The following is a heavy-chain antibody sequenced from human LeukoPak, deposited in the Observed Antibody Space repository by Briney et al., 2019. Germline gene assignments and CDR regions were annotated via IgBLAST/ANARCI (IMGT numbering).Heavy chain of an antibody. CDR3: AKDIQLST. J-gene: IGHJ3*01. V-gene: IGHV3-74*01. Sequence: PGGSLRLSCAGSGITFSSYWMHWVRQAPGKGLVWVSRINSDGRSTNYADSVKGRFTISRDNSKNTLSLQMNSLRVEDTAIYYCAKDIQLSTWGLGTRVTVSS. D-gene: IGHD5-24*01. CDR1: GITFSSYW. CDR2: INSDGRST.